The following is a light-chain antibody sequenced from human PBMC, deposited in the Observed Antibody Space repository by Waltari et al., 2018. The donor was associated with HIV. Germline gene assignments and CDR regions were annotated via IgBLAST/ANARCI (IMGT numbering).Light chain of an antibody. CDR2: DAS. Sequence: EIVLSQSPASLSLSPGERATLSCRASQSLSNYLAWYQQKPGQAPRLLIYDASTRVTGIPARFRGSGSRTDFTLTISSLDPGDFAIYYCQHRGDWYTFGQGTKLEI. CDR3: QHRGDWYT. J-gene: IGKJ2*01. V-gene: IGKV3-11*01. CDR1: QSLSNY.